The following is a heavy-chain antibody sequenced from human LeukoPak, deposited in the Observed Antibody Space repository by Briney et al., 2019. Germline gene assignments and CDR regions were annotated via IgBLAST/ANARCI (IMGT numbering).Heavy chain of an antibody. CDR2: ISSSDSTI. D-gene: IGHD3-3*01. V-gene: IGHV3-11*04. CDR3: ARGIFWSGYYSNLHFDY. CDR1: GFTFSDYY. J-gene: IGHJ4*02. Sequence: GGSLRLSCAASGFTFSDYYMSWIRQAPGKGLEWVSYISSSDSTIYYADSVKGRFTISRDNAKNSLYLQMNSLRAEDTAVYYCARGIFWSGYYSNLHFDYWGQGTLVTVSS.